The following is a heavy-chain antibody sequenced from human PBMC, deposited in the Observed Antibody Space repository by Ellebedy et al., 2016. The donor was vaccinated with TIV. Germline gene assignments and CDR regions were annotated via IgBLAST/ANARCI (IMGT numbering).Heavy chain of an antibody. CDR1: TFNLDGYT. V-gene: IGHV3-48*04. D-gene: IGHD1-26*01. CDR3: VRDLHWSYFD. CDR2: ISIDSTAK. Sequence: GESLKISCEVSTFNLDGYTMNWVRQAPGRGLEWVSSISIDSTAKYYADSVKGRFTISRDNAKNSLYLQMSSLTAEDTAVYYCVRDLHWSYFDWGQGTLVTVSS. J-gene: IGHJ4*02.